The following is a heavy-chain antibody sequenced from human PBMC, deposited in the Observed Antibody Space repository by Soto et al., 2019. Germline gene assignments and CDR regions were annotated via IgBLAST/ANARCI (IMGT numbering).Heavy chain of an antibody. CDR2: ISWNSGSI. J-gene: IGHJ4*02. CDR1: GFTFDDYA. D-gene: IGHD1-26*01. Sequence: LGGSLRLSCAASGFTFDDYAMHWVRQAPGKGLEWVSGISWNSGSIGYADSVKGRFTISRDNAKNSLYLQLNSLGAEDTALYYCAKGYSGSAPSPPDYWGQGTLVTVSS. V-gene: IGHV3-9*01. CDR3: AKGYSGSAPSPPDY.